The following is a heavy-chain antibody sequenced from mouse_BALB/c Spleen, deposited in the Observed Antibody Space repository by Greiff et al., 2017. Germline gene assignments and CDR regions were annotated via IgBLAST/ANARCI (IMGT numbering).Heavy chain of an antibody. V-gene: IGHV1S29*02. CDR3: ARSGWGTYAMDY. CDR2: IYPYNGGT. Sequence: EVQLVESGPELVKPGASVKISCKASGYTFTDYNMHWVKQSHGKSLEWIGYIYPYNGGTGYNQKFKSKATLTVDNSSSTAYMELRSLTSEDSAVYYCARSGWGTYAMDYWGQGTSVTVSS. D-gene: IGHD2-14*01. J-gene: IGHJ4*01. CDR1: GYTFTDYN.